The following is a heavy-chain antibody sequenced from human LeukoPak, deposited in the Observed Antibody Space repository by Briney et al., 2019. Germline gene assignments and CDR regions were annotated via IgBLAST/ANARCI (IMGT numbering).Heavy chain of an antibody. CDR3: ARDRADSSGYYAGARWFDP. V-gene: IGHV1-69*13. D-gene: IGHD3-22*01. CDR1: GGTFSSYA. Sequence: SVKVSCKASGGTFSSYAISWVRRAPGQGLEWMGGIIPIFGTANYAQKFQGRVTITADESTSTAYMELSSLRSEDTAVYYCARDRADSSGYYAGARWFDPWGQGTLVTVSS. J-gene: IGHJ5*02. CDR2: IIPIFGTA.